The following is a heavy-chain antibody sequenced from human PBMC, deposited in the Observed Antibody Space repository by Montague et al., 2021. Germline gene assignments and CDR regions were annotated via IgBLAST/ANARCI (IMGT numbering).Heavy chain of an antibody. Sequence: SVMVSCKASGYTFTNYAITWVRQAPVQGLEWMGWISVYNGDTNYXQNLQGRVTMTTAMTTDTSTRTVYMELRSLKSDDTAVYYCATPYFDSSGYYYWGQGTLVTVSS. CDR1: GYTFTNYA. D-gene: IGHD3-22*01. V-gene: IGHV1-18*01. J-gene: IGHJ4*02. CDR2: ISVYNGDT. CDR3: ATPYFDSSGYYY.